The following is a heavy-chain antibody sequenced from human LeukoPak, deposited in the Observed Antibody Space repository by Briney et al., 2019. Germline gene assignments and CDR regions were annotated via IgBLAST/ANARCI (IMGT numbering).Heavy chain of an antibody. CDR1: GGSISSYY. CDR3: ARYPFDAFDI. V-gene: IGHV4-4*09. J-gene: IGHJ3*02. D-gene: IGHD2-2*01. Sequence: SETLSLTCTVSGGSISSYYWSWIRQPPGKGLEWIGYFYTSGSTNYNPSLKSRVTISVDTSKNQFSLKLSSVTAADTAVYYCARYPFDAFDIWGQGTMVTVSS. CDR2: FYTSGST.